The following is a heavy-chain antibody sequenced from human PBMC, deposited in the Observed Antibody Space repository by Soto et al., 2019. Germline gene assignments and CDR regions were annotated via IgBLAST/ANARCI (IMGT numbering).Heavy chain of an antibody. CDR1: GWSFSGYY. D-gene: IGHD6-13*01. CDR2: INHSGST. V-gene: IGHV4-34*01. Sequence: SETLSLTCAFYGWSFSGYYWSWIRQPPGKGLEWIGEINHSGSTNYNPSLKSRVTISVDTSKNQFSLKLSSVTAADTAVYYCARGLAAAGIRYYYGMDVWGQGTTVTVSS. CDR3: ARGLAAAGIRYYYGMDV. J-gene: IGHJ6*02.